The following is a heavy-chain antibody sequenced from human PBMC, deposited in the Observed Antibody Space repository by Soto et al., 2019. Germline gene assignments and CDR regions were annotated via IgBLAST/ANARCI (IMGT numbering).Heavy chain of an antibody. CDR1: DGSISSSSYY. Sequence: PSETLSLTCSVSDGSISSSSYYWGWIRQPTGKGLEWIGSIYYSGRTSYSPSLEGRVTISVDTSKNQFSLKVSSVTAADTAVFYCARLAGYCSGTSCYGYYGMDVWGQGTTVTVSS. V-gene: IGHV4-39*01. CDR2: IYYSGRT. J-gene: IGHJ6*02. CDR3: ARLAGYCSGTSCYGYYGMDV. D-gene: IGHD2-2*01.